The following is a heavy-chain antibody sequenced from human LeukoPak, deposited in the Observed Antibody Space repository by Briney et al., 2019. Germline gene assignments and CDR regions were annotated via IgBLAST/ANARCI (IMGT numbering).Heavy chain of an antibody. CDR2: IYSGGST. D-gene: IGHD2-15*01. CDR1: GFTVSSNY. V-gene: IGHV3-53*01. Sequence: GGSLRLSCAASGFTVSSNYMTWVRQAPGKGLEWVSLIYSGGSTYFAHSVKGRFTISRDNSKNTLYLHMNGLRAEDTAVYYCARGRIGGYFDYWGQGTLVTVSS. CDR3: ARGRIGGYFDY. J-gene: IGHJ4*02.